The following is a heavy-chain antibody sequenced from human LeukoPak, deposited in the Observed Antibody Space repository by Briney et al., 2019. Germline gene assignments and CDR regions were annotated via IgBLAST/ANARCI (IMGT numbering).Heavy chain of an antibody. CDR3: ASLGGGSTVTTYLNY. J-gene: IGHJ4*02. CDR1: GYTFTSYY. D-gene: IGHD4-17*01. Sequence: GASVKVSCKASGYTFTSYYMHWVRQAPGQGLEWMGIINPSGGSTSYAQKFQGRVTMTRDTSTSTVYMELSSLRSEDTAVYYCASLGGGSTVTTYLNYWGQGTLVTVSS. CDR2: INPSGGST. V-gene: IGHV1-46*01.